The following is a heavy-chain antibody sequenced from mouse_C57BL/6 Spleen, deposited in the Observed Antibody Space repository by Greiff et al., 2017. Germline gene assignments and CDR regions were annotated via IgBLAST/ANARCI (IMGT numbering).Heavy chain of an antibody. CDR1: GYTFTSYW. Sequence: QVQLQQPGAELVKPGASVKMSCKASGYTFTSYWITWVKQRPGQGLEWIGDIYPGSGSTNYNEKFKSKATLTVDTSSSTAYMQLSSLTSEDSAVYYCARETAQVSWFAYWGQGTLVTVSA. V-gene: IGHV1-55*01. D-gene: IGHD3-2*02. J-gene: IGHJ3*01. CDR3: ARETAQVSWFAY. CDR2: IYPGSGST.